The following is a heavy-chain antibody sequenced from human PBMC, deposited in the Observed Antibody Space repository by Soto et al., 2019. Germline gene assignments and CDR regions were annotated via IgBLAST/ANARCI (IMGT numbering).Heavy chain of an antibody. Sequence: SSETLSLTCTVSGGSISGYYWSWIRQPPGKGLEWIGYIFYSASTKYNPSLRSRVTMSVDTSKNQLSLKLTSVTAADTAVYYCARDTEYFGELFPLAFDYWGQGTLVTVSS. CDR3: ARDTEYFGELFPLAFDY. V-gene: IGHV4-59*12. J-gene: IGHJ4*02. CDR2: IFYSAST. D-gene: IGHD3-10*01. CDR1: GGSISGYY.